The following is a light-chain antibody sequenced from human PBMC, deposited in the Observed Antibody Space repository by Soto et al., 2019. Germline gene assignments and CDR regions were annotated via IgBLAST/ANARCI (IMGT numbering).Light chain of an antibody. V-gene: IGKV3D-20*02. CDR3: QQRNIWPPVT. J-gene: IGKJ5*01. CDR2: DAS. Sequence: EIVLTQSPGTLSLSPWERGTLSCRASQSVSSGYLAWYQQKPGQAPRLLIYDASSRATGIPDRFSGSGSGTDFTLTISRLEPEDFAVYYCQQRNIWPPVTFGQGTRLEIK. CDR1: QSVSSGY.